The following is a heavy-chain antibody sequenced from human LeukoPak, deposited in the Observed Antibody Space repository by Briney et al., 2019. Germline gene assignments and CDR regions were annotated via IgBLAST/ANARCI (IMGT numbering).Heavy chain of an antibody. D-gene: IGHD3-10*01. CDR3: AKDRTRWSSNPLNWFDP. V-gene: IGHV3-21*01. CDR2: ISSSSSYI. Sequence: SGGSLRLSCAASGFTFSSYSMNWVRQAPGKGLEWVSSISSSSSYIYYADSVKGRFTISRDNAKNSLYLQMNSLRAEDTAVYYCAKDRTRWSSNPLNWFDPWGQGTLVTVSS. CDR1: GFTFSSYS. J-gene: IGHJ5*02.